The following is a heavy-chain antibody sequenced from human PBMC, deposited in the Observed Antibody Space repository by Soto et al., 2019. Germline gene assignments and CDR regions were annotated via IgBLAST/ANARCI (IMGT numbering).Heavy chain of an antibody. CDR3: AHPRGYGVFDAYDI. CDR1: GFTFSSSW. CDR2: IKEDGSEK. Sequence: EVQLVESGGDLVQPGGSLRLSCAASGFTFSSSWMAWVRQAPGRGLEFLANIKEDGSEKYYVDSVAGRFTISRDNSINTLYLQMNSLRSEDTAVYYCAHPRGYGVFDAYDIWGQGTMVTVSS. D-gene: IGHD4-17*01. J-gene: IGHJ3*02. V-gene: IGHV3-7*03.